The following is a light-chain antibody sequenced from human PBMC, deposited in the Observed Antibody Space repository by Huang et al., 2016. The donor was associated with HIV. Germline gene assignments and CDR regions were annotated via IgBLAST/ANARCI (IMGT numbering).Light chain of an antibody. J-gene: IGKJ5*01. CDR2: SAY. CDR1: QDITEY. Sequence: IQLTQSPSSLSGSVGDRVTITCRSSQDITEYLVWYQQKPGKAPNLLISSAYTLHNGVPSRFSGSGSGTDFTLIINNLQPEDSAIYYCQQLYGYPLTFGQGTRLEI. V-gene: IGKV1-9*01. CDR3: QQLYGYPLT.